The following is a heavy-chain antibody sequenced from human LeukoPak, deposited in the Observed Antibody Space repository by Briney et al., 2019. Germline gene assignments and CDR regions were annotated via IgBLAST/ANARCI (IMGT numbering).Heavy chain of an antibody. CDR2: IYHSGST. CDR1: GGSISSSNW. J-gene: IGHJ6*02. CDR3: ARDFWSGYYRYYYYYGMDV. V-gene: IGHV4-4*02. Sequence: PSQTLSLTCAVSGGSISSSNWWSWVRQPPGKGLEWIGEIYHSGSTNYNPSLKSRVTISVDKSKNQSSLKLSSVTAADTAVYYCARDFWSGYYRYYYYYGMDVWGQGTTVTVSS. D-gene: IGHD3-3*01.